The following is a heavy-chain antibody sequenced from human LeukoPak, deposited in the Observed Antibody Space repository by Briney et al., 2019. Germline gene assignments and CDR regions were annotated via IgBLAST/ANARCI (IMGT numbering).Heavy chain of an antibody. V-gene: IGHV4-30-2*01. CDR2: IYHSGST. D-gene: IGHD3-3*01. Sequence: SETLSLTCAVSGGSISSGGYSWSWIRQPPGEGLEWIGYIYHSGSTYYNPSLKSRVTISVDRSKNQFSLKLSSVTAADTAVYYCARGGDYDFWSGSGIWFDPWGQGTLVTVSS. J-gene: IGHJ5*02. CDR3: ARGGDYDFWSGSGIWFDP. CDR1: GGSISSGGYS.